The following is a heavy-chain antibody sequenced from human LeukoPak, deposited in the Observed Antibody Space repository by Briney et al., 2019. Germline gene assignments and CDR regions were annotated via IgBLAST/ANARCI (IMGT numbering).Heavy chain of an antibody. CDR1: GFTFDDYA. CDR2: IYSSGTT. J-gene: IGHJ4*02. Sequence: PGGSLRLSCAASGFTFDDYAMHWVRQAPGKGLEWVSLIYSSGTTYYADSVKGRFTISRDNSKNTLYLQMNSLRAEDTAVYYCARRAGGYSHPYDYWGQGILVTVSS. V-gene: IGHV3-53*01. CDR3: ARRAGGYSHPYDY. D-gene: IGHD4-23*01.